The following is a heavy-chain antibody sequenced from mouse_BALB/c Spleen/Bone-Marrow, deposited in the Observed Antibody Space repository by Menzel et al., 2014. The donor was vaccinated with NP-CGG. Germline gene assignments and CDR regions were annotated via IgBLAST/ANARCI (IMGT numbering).Heavy chain of an antibody. D-gene: IGHD2-12*01. Sequence: QVQLQQSGAELAKPGASVKMSCKASGYTFTSYWMHWVKQRPGQGLEWIGYINPSTGYTEYDQKFKDKATLTADKSSSTAYMQLSSLTSEDSAVYYCARWGDDGTFDYWGQGTTLTVSS. V-gene: IGHV1-7*01. CDR2: INPSTGYT. CDR1: GYTFTSYW. CDR3: ARWGDDGTFDY. J-gene: IGHJ2*01.